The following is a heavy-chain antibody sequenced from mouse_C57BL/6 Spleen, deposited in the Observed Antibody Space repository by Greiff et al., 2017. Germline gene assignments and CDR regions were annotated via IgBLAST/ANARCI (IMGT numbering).Heavy chain of an antibody. D-gene: IGHD2-3*01. CDR2: IDPSDSET. CDR3: ARDDGYSQYFDV. J-gene: IGHJ1*03. V-gene: IGHV1-52*01. CDR1: GYTFTSYW. Sequence: QVQLQQPGAELVRPGSSVKLSCKASGYTFTSYWMHWVKQRPIQGLEWIGNIDPSDSETHYNQKFKDKDTLTVDKSSSTAYMQLSSLTSEDSAVYYCARDDGYSQYFDVWGTGTTVTVSS.